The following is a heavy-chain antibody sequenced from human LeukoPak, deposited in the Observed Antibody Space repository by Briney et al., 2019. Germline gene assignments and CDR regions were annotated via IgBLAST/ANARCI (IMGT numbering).Heavy chain of an antibody. CDR2: IYPGDSDT. J-gene: IGHJ2*01. V-gene: IGHV5-51*01. Sequence: GESLKISCKGSGYGFTSYWIGWVRQMPGKGLEWMGIIYPGDSDTKYSPSFQGQVTISADKSITTAYLQWSSLKASDTAMYYCARHNYGGNSLYWYFDLWGRGTLVTVSS. D-gene: IGHD4-23*01. CDR1: GYGFTSYW. CDR3: ARHNYGGNSLYWYFDL.